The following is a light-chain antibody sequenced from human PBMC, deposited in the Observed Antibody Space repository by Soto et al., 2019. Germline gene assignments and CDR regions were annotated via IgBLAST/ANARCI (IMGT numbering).Light chain of an antibody. V-gene: IGLV2-8*01. CDR2: KVS. J-gene: IGLJ1*01. Sequence: QSALTQPPFASGSRGQPVTISCTGTRSDVGSYSHISWYQQYPGKAPKLMIYKVSERPSGVPDRFSGSKSGNTASLTVSGLQAEDEADYYCSLYAGGNHVFGTGTKLTAL. CDR1: RSDVGSYSH. CDR3: SLYAGGNHV.